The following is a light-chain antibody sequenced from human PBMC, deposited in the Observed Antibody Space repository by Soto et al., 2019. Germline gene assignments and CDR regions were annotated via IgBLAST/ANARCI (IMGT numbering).Light chain of an antibody. J-gene: IGLJ1*01. CDR1: SGDVGGYYY. CDR2: EVT. V-gene: IGLV2-8*01. Sequence: ALTQPPSASGSPGQSVTISCTGTSGDVGGYYYVSWHQHHPGKVPKLIIYEVTKRPSGVPDRFSGSKSGNTASLTVSGLQAEDEADYYCMSYVGSNIFVFGTGTKVTVL. CDR3: MSYVGSNIFV.